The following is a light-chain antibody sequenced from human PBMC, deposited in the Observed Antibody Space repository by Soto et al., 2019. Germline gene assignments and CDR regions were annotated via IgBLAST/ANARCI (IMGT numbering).Light chain of an antibody. V-gene: IGKV1-39*01. CDR3: QQSYTTPWT. Sequence: DIQMTQSPSSLSASVGDRVTITCRASQSVGVYLNWYQQKPGKAPKLLIYAASSLQSGVPSRFSGRGSGTDFTLTISSLQAEDFATYYFQQSYTTPWTFGQGTNVEIK. J-gene: IGKJ1*01. CDR2: AAS. CDR1: QSVGVY.